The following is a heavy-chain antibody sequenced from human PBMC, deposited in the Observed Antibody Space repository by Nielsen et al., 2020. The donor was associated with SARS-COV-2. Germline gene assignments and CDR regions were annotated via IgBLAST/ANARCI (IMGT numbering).Heavy chain of an antibody. CDR3: ARHSNYYGSGTMSGWFDP. CDR2: IDPSDSYI. CDR1: GYLFTTYW. V-gene: IGHV5-10-1*01. D-gene: IGHD3-10*01. Sequence: GESLKISCQGSGYLFTTYWISWVRQMPGKGPEWMGRIDPSDSYINYSPSFQGHVTISADKSISTAYLQWSSLKASDTAMYYCARHSNYYGSGTMSGWFDPWGQGTLVTVSS. J-gene: IGHJ5*02.